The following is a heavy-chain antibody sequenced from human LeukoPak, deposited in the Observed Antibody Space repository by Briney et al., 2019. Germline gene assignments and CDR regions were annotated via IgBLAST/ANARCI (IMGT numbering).Heavy chain of an antibody. V-gene: IGHV4-39*07. J-gene: IGHJ4*02. CDR3: ARVDIRHDFWSGPGRRYFDY. CDR1: GGSISSSSYY. D-gene: IGHD3-3*01. Sequence: PSETLSLTCTVSGGSISSSSYYWGWIRQPPGKGLEWIGSIYYSGSTNYNPSLKSRVTISVDTSKNQFSLKLSSVTAADTAVYYCARVDIRHDFWSGPGRRYFDYWGQGTLVTVSS. CDR2: IYYSGST.